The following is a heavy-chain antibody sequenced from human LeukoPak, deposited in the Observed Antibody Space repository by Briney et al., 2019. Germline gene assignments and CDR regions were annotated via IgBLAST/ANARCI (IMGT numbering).Heavy chain of an antibody. J-gene: IGHJ4*02. V-gene: IGHV1-2*02. CDR3: ARGPVRGVIIYPLDY. D-gene: IGHD3-10*01. CDR2: INPNSGGT. Sequence: ASVKVSCKASGYTFTDFYIHWVRQVPGQGLEWMGWINPNSGGTNYAQKFQGRVTMTRDTSISTAYMDLSSLRSDDTAVYYCARGPVRGVIIYPLDYWGQGTLVTVSS. CDR1: GYTFTDFY.